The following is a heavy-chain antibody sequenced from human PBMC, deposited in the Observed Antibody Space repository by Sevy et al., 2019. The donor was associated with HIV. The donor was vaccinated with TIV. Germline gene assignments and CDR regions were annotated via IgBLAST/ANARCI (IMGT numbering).Heavy chain of an antibody. CDR1: GFTFSHYN. CDR2: ISSSSDYI. V-gene: IGHV3-21*01. Sequence: GGSLRLSCGASGFTFSHYNMNWVRQAPGKGLEWVSSISSSSDYIYYGAAIQGQFAISKDQAKNSLYLQMNSLRAEDTAVYYCARDQYACTTRYFDYWGQGTLVTVSS. J-gene: IGHJ4*02. CDR3: ARDQYACTTRYFDY. D-gene: IGHD1-1*01.